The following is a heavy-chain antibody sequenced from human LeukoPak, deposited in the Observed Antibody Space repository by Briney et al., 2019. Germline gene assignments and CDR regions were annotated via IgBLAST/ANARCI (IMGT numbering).Heavy chain of an antibody. CDR1: GFTFDDYA. D-gene: IGHD3-10*01. Sequence: GGSLRLSCAASGFTFDDYAMHWVRQAPGKGLEWVSGISWNSGSIGYADSVKGRFTISRDNAKNSLYLQMNSLRAEDTALYYCAKDIGHGSGSYYNGAAFDIWGQGTMVTVSS. J-gene: IGHJ3*02. CDR3: AKDIGHGSGSYYNGAAFDI. CDR2: ISWNSGSI. V-gene: IGHV3-9*01.